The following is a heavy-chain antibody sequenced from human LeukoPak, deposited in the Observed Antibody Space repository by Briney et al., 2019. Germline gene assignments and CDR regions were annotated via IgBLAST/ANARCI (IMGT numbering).Heavy chain of an antibody. CDR1: GFTVSSNH. Sequence: GGSLRLSCAASGFTVSSNHMTWVRQAPGKGLEWGSEISAGGLTFYRHSLTGRFTISRDKSKNTVYLQRNSLGVEDTARYYCARDNAPAGGGLDYWGQGTLVTVSS. CDR3: ARDNAPAGGGLDY. D-gene: IGHD2-2*01. CDR2: ISAGGLT. V-gene: IGHV3-53*01. J-gene: IGHJ4*02.